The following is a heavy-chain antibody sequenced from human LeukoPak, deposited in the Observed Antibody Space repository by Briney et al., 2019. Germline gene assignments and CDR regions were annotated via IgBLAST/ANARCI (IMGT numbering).Heavy chain of an antibody. CDR1: GFTFSSYA. CDR2: ISGSGGST. Sequence: GXXLRLSCAASGFTFSSYAMSWVRQAPGKGLEWVSAISGSGGSTYYADSVKGRFTISRDNAKNSLYLQMNSLRAEDTAVYYCARGVYQLDYWGQGTLVTVSS. D-gene: IGHD2-2*02. V-gene: IGHV3-23*01. CDR3: ARGVYQLDY. J-gene: IGHJ4*02.